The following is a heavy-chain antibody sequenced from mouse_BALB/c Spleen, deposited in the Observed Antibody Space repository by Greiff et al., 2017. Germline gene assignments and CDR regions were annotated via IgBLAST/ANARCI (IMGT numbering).Heavy chain of an antibody. CDR1: GFNIKDTY. J-gene: IGHJ1*01. Sequence: VQLQQSGAELVKPGASVKLSCTASGFNIKDTYMHWVKQRPEQGLEWIGRIDPANGNTKYDPKFQGKATITADTSSNTAYLQLSSLTSEDTAVYYYPITTVVARYFDVWGAGTTVTVSS. D-gene: IGHD1-1*01. CDR3: PITTVVARYFDV. V-gene: IGHV14-3*02. CDR2: IDPANGNT.